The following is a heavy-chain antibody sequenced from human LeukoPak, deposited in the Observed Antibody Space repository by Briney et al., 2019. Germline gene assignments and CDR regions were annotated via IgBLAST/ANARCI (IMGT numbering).Heavy chain of an antibody. D-gene: IGHD5-18*01. J-gene: IGHJ6*02. CDR1: GGTFSSYA. V-gene: IGHV1-69*13. CDR2: IIPIFGTA. Sequence: ASVKVSCKASGGTFSSYAISWVRQGPGQGLEWMGGIIPIFGTANYAQKFQGRVTITADESTSTAYMELSSLRSEDTAVYYCARDKARYSYGSYYYYGMDVWGQGTTVTVSS. CDR3: ARDKARYSYGSYYYYGMDV.